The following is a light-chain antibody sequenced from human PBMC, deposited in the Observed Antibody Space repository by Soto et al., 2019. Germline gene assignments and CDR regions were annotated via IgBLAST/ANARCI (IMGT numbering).Light chain of an antibody. V-gene: IGKV3-20*01. Sequence: EIVLTQSPGTLSLSPGERATLSCRASQSVSSSYLAWYQQKPGQAPRLLIYGASSRATGIPDRVSGSGSGTDFTLTISRLEPEDFAVYYCQQYGSSPPEWTFGQGTKVEIK. CDR3: QQYGSSPPEWT. CDR1: QSVSSSY. CDR2: GAS. J-gene: IGKJ1*01.